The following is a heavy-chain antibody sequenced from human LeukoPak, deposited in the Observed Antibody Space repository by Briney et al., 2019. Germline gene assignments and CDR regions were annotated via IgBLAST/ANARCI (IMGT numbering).Heavy chain of an antibody. CDR1: GFTFSSYW. Sequence: GGALRLSCVASGFTFSSYWMHWGRQAPGKGLEGGSRIYFETDTTNYAGSVKGRFTISRDNTKNTLYLQMDSLRDEDAAVYYCVRAGSGFDYWGQGTLVTVTS. CDR2: IYFETDTT. V-gene: IGHV3-74*01. D-gene: IGHD2-15*01. J-gene: IGHJ4*02. CDR3: VRAGSGFDY.